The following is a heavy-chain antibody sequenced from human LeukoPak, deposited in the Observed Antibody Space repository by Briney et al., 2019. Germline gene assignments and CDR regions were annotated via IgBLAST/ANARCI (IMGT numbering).Heavy chain of an antibody. CDR3: ARGGDGDILTGLVFDY. D-gene: IGHD3-9*01. CDR1: GYRITSYG. Sequence: ASVKVSCKASGYRITSYGISWVRHPPGQGLEWMGWISAYNGNTNYAQKLQGRVTMTTDTSTSTAYMELRSLRSDDTAVYYCARGGDGDILTGLVFDYWGQGTLVTVSS. CDR2: ISAYNGNT. J-gene: IGHJ4*02. V-gene: IGHV1-18*01.